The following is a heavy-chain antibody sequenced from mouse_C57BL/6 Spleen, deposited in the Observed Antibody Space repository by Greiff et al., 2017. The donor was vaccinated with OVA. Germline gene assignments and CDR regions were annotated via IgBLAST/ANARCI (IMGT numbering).Heavy chain of an antibody. CDR2: IYPGGGYT. CDR3: ARGGYDGNWYFDV. Sequence: VQLQQSGAELVRPGTSVKMSCKASGYTFTNYWIGWAKQRPGHGLEWIGDIYPGGGYTNYNEKFKGKATLTADKSSSTAYMQFSSLTSEDSAIYYGARGGYDGNWYFDVWGTGTTVTVSS. CDR1: GYTFTNYW. D-gene: IGHD2-2*01. V-gene: IGHV1-63*01. J-gene: IGHJ1*03.